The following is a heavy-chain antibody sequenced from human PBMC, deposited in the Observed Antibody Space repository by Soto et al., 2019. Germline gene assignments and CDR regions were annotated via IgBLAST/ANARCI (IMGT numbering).Heavy chain of an antibody. CDR1: GFTFSGSA. CDR3: RGSYYDSSGYYYEFRDY. Sequence: GGSLRLSCAASGFTFSGSAMHWVRQASGKGLEWVGRIRSKANSYATAYAASVKGRFTISRDDSKNTAYPQMNSLKTEDTAVYYCRGSYYDSSGYYYEFRDYWGQGTLVTVSS. V-gene: IGHV3-73*01. J-gene: IGHJ4*02. CDR2: IRSKANSYAT. D-gene: IGHD3-22*01.